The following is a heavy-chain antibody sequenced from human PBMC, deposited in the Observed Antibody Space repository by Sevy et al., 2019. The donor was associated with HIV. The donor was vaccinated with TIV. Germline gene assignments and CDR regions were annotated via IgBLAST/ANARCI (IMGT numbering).Heavy chain of an antibody. D-gene: IGHD6-19*01. CDR1: GFTVSNNY. V-gene: IGHV3-23*01. CDR3: ANDTEREQWLVTGDY. J-gene: IGHJ4*02. Sequence: GGSLRLSCAAFGFTVSNNYMRWVRQAPGKGLDWVSAISGSGGSTYYADSVKGRFTISRDNSKNTLYLQMNSLRAEDTAVYYCANDTEREQWLVTGDYWGQGTLVTVSS. CDR2: ISGSGGST.